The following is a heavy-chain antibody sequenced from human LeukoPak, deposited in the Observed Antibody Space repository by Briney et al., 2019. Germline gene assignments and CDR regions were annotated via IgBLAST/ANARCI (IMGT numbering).Heavy chain of an antibody. V-gene: IGHV4-59*01. J-gene: IGHJ4*02. D-gene: IGHD5-24*01. CDR1: GGSISSYY. CDR2: IYYSGST. Sequence: KASETLSLTCTVSGGSISSYYWSWIRQPPGKGLEWIGYIYYSGSTNYNPSLKSRVTISVDTSKNQFSLKLSSVTAADTAVYYWARGRDGYIFDYWGQGTLVTVSS. CDR3: ARGRDGYIFDY.